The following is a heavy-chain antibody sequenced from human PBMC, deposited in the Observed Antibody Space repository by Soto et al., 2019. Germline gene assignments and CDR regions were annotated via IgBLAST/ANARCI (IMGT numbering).Heavy chain of an antibody. CDR3: ARHPWFGESPSDY. Sequence: QLQLQESGPGLVKPSETLSLTCTVSGGSISSSSYYWGWIRQPPGKGLEWIGSIYYSGSTYYNPSLKSRVTISVDTSKNQFSLKLSSVTAADTAVYYCARHPWFGESPSDYWGQGTLVTVSS. J-gene: IGHJ4*02. D-gene: IGHD3-10*01. CDR1: GGSISSSSYY. V-gene: IGHV4-39*01. CDR2: IYYSGST.